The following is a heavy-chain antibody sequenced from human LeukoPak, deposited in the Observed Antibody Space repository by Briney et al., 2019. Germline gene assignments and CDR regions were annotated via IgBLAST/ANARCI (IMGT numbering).Heavy chain of an antibody. D-gene: IGHD6-19*01. J-gene: IGHJ4*02. CDR3: ARDLEQWFRQRDY. V-gene: IGHV1-2*06. Sequence: GASVKVSCKASGYTFTSYDINWVRQATGQGLEWMGRINPDSGGTNYAPTFQGRVTMTRDTSISTVYMSLRRLRSDDTAVYYCARDLEQWFRQRDYWGQGTLVTVSS. CDR1: GYTFTSYD. CDR2: INPDSGGT.